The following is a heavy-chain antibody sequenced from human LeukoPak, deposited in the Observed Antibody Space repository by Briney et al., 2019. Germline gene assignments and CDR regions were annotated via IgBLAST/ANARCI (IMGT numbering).Heavy chain of an antibody. Sequence: GGSLRPSCVASGFTFSRFEMNWVRQAPGKGLEWVSAISGSGGSTYYADSVKGRFTISRDNSKNTLYLQMNSLRAEDTAVYYCAKDLYDSSGYYYQGCFDYWGQGTLVTVSS. J-gene: IGHJ4*02. V-gene: IGHV3-23*01. CDR2: ISGSGGST. CDR1: GFTFSRFE. D-gene: IGHD3-22*01. CDR3: AKDLYDSSGYYYQGCFDY.